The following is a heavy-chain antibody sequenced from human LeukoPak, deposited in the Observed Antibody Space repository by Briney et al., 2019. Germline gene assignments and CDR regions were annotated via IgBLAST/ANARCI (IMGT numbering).Heavy chain of an antibody. CDR2: ISAYNGNT. Sequence: ASVKVSCKASGYAFTSYGISWVRQAPGQGLEWMGWISAYNGNTNYAQKLQGRVTMTTDTSTSTAYMELRSLRPDDTAVYYCARDDGLVPAGTWFDPWGQGTLVTVSS. D-gene: IGHD2-2*01. CDR3: ARDDGLVPAGTWFDP. CDR1: GYAFTSYG. V-gene: IGHV1-18*01. J-gene: IGHJ5*02.